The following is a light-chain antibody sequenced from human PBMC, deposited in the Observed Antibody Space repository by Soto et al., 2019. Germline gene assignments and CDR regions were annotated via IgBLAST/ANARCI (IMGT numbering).Light chain of an antibody. Sequence: ALTQPASVSGSPGQSITISCTGTSSDVGGYNYVSWYQQHPGNAPRLMIYEVNNRPSGVPNRFSGSKSGNTASLTISGLQAEDEADYYCSSKTSSRTPFVFGTGTKVTVL. CDR3: SSKTSSRTPFV. J-gene: IGLJ1*01. CDR2: EVN. CDR1: SSDVGGYNY. V-gene: IGLV2-14*01.